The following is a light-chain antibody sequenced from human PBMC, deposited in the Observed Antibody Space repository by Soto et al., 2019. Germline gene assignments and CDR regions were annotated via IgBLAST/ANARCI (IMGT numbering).Light chain of an antibody. CDR2: DVS. Sequence: QSVLTQPASVSGSPGQSITISCTGTSSDVGGYDYVSWYQQHPGKAPKLVIYDVSNRPSGVSNRFSGSKSGNTASLTISGLQAEDEADYYCCSHTGSSYVFGTGTKVTIL. V-gene: IGLV2-14*01. CDR3: CSHTGSSYV. CDR1: SSDVGGYDY. J-gene: IGLJ1*01.